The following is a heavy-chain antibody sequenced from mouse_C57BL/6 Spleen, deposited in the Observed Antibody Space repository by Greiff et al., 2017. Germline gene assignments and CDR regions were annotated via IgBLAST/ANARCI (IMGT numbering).Heavy chain of an antibody. Sequence: VQLKQSGAELVRPGASVTLSCKASGYTFTDYEMHWVKQTPVHGLEWIGAIDPETGGTAYNQKFKGKAILTADKSSSTAYMELRSLTSEDSAVYYCTREGLYDGYYVCWGQGTTLTVSS. CDR2: IDPETGGT. CDR1: GYTFTDYE. D-gene: IGHD2-3*01. CDR3: TREGLYDGYYVC. J-gene: IGHJ2*01. V-gene: IGHV1-15*01.